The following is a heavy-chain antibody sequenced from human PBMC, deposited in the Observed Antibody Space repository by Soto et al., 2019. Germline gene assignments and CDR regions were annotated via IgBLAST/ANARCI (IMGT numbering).Heavy chain of an antibody. Sequence: QVQLQESGPGLVKPSQTLSLTCTVSGVSISRGDYYWSWIRQPPGKGLEWIGYIYYSGSTYYNPSLKRRVTISVDPSKNQFSLKLSSVTAADTAVYYCARDAANYVWGSYRYGWGQGTLVTVSS. CDR1: GVSISRGDYY. V-gene: IGHV4-30-4*01. D-gene: IGHD3-16*02. CDR3: ARDAANYVWGSYRYG. CDR2: IYYSGST. J-gene: IGHJ4*02.